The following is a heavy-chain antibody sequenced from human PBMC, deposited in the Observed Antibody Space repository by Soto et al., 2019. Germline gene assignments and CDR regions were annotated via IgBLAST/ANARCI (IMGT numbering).Heavy chain of an antibody. CDR2: IYYSGST. J-gene: IGHJ5*02. CDR3: ATQEVGGSYVYTFDP. D-gene: IGHD1-26*01. CDR1: GGSISSSSYY. Sequence: QLQLQESGPGLVKPSETLSLTCTVSGGSISSSSYYWGWIRQPPGKGLEWIGSIYYSGSTYYNPSLQRRGTISVDTSKSHFSLKLSFVTAADTAVYYCATQEVGGSYVYTFDPWGQGTLVTVSS. V-gene: IGHV4-39*02.